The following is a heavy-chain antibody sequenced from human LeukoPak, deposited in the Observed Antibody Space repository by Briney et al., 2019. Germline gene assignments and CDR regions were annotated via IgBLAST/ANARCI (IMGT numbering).Heavy chain of an antibody. V-gene: IGHV1-46*01. CDR1: GYTLTSYY. Sequence: ASVKVSCKASGYTLTSYYMRWVRQAPGQGLEWMGIINPTVGDTIYAQKFQGRVTMTRDMSTSTVYMELSSLRSDDTAVYYCARYGFSTIWQGGWHAFDIWGQGTMVTVSS. D-gene: IGHD6-13*01. CDR2: INPTVGDT. J-gene: IGHJ3*02. CDR3: ARYGFSTIWQGGWHAFDI.